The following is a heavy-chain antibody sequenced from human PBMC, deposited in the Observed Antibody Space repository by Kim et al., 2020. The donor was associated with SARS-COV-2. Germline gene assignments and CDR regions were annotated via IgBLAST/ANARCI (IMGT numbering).Heavy chain of an antibody. Sequence: SGTLSLTCAVSGGSISSSNWWSWVRQPPGKGLEWIGEIYHSGSTNYNPSLKSRVTISVDKSKNQFSLKLSSVTAADTAVYYCARYCTSTSCSPDYYYGMDVWGQGTTVTVSS. CDR1: GGSISSSNW. CDR2: IYHSGST. CDR3: ARYCTSTSCSPDYYYGMDV. D-gene: IGHD2-2*01. J-gene: IGHJ6*02. V-gene: IGHV4-4*02.